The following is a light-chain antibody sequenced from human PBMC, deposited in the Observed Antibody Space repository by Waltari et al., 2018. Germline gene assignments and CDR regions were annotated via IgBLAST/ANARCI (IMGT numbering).Light chain of an antibody. Sequence: DIQMTQSPSTLSASVGDRVTITCRASQTIGNYLAWYQQKPGRAPKLLMYKASSLEGGVPSRFTGSGSATDFTLTISSLQPDDFATYYCQQFESYPWTFGQGTKVEIK. J-gene: IGKJ1*01. CDR1: QTIGNY. CDR2: KAS. CDR3: QQFESYPWT. V-gene: IGKV1-5*03.